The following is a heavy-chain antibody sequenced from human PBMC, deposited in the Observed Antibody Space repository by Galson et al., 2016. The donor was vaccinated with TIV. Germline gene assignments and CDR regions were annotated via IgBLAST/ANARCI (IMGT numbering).Heavy chain of an antibody. CDR3: ARAAGRNGATGQATCESFDF. CDR1: GDSVSSNSAA. D-gene: IGHD3-10*01. Sequence: CAISGDSVSSNSAAWNWIRQSPSRGLEWLGRTYCRSRCYYDYAVSVKSRITIESDKSKNQFSLQLNSVTSEDTAVYYCARAAGRNGATGQATCESFDFWGQGTKVTVSS. V-gene: IGHV6-1*01. J-gene: IGHJ3*01. CDR2: TYCRSRCYY.